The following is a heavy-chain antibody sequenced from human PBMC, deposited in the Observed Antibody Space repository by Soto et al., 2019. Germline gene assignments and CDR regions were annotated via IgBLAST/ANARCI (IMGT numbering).Heavy chain of an antibody. CDR3: ARDSGGCSSTSCYGGADY. D-gene: IGHD2-2*01. J-gene: IGHJ4*02. CDR1: GGSISSYY. Sequence: QVQLQESGPGLVKPSETLSLTCTVSGGSISSYYWSWIRQPPGKGLEWIGYIYYSGSTNYNPSLQSRVTISVDTSKNQFSLKLSSVTAADTAVYYCARDSGGCSSTSCYGGADYWGQGTLVTVSS. V-gene: IGHV4-59*01. CDR2: IYYSGST.